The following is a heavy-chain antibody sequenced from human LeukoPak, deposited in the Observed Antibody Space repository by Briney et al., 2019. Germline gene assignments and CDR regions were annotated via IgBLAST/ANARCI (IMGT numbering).Heavy chain of an antibody. CDR1: GFTFSSYW. V-gene: IGHV3-74*01. Sequence: GGSLRLSCAASGFTFSSYWMHWVRQAPGKGLVWVSRINSDGSSTSYADSVKGRFTISRDNAKNTLYLQMNSLRAEDTAVYYCARGYCSGGSCTLFDYWGQGTLVTVSS. D-gene: IGHD2-15*01. J-gene: IGHJ4*02. CDR3: ARGYCSGGSCTLFDY. CDR2: INSDGSST.